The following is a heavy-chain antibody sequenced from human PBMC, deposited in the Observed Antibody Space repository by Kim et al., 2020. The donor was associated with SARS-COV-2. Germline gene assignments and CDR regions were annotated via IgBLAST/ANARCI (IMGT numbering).Heavy chain of an antibody. Sequence: GGSLRLSCAASGFTFSSYSMNWVRQAPGKGLEWVSYISSSRSTIYYADSVKGRFTISRDNAKNSLYLQMNSLRDEDTAVYYCAREVTMVRGISYGMDVWGQGTTVTVSS. CDR1: GFTFSSYS. CDR3: AREVTMVRGISYGMDV. J-gene: IGHJ6*02. D-gene: IGHD3-10*01. V-gene: IGHV3-48*02. CDR2: ISSSRSTI.